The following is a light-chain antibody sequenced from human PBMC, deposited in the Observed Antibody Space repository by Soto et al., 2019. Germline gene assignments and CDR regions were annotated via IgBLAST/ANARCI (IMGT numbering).Light chain of an antibody. V-gene: IGKV2-28*01. J-gene: IGKJ4*01. Sequence: DIVMTQSPLSLPVTPGEPASISCRSSQSLLHTDGYNYLDWYLQKPGQSPQLLIFLGSNRASGVSDRFSGSGSGTDFTLTISRVEAEDVGVYYCMQALETPLTFGGGTRVETK. CDR1: QSLLHTDGYNY. CDR2: LGS. CDR3: MQALETPLT.